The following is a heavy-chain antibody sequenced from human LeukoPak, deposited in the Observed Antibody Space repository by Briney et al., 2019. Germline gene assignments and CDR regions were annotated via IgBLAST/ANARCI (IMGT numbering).Heavy chain of an antibody. V-gene: IGHV3-33*01. J-gene: IGHJ4*02. CDR1: GFTFSSYG. D-gene: IGHD6-19*01. CDR3: ARDLPFGSGWYYFDY. CDR2: IWYDGSNK. Sequence: EGSLRLSCAASGFTFSSYGMHWVRQAPGKGLEWVAVIWYDGSNKYYADSVKGRFTISRDNSKNTLYLQMNSLRAEDTAVYYCARDLPFGSGWYYFDYWGQGTLVTVSS.